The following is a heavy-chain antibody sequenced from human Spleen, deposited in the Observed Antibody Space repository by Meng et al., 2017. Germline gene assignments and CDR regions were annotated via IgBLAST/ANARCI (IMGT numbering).Heavy chain of an antibody. CDR1: GGSISISGYD. D-gene: IGHD6-19*01. J-gene: IGHJ5*02. Sequence: PQLQESGPALVKSSEAPSLTFSVSGGSISISGYDWGWIRQSPGKGLEWIGSIGHSGFTYYTPSLKSRVAVSLDTSKSQFSLMLTSVTAADTAVYYCVRSSAWVRTGFDPWGQGTLVTVSS. V-gene: IGHV4-39*01. CDR3: VRSSAWVRTGFDP. CDR2: IGHSGFT.